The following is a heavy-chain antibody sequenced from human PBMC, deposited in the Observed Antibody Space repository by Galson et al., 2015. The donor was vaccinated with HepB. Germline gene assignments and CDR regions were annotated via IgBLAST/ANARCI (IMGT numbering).Heavy chain of an antibody. Sequence: LRLSCAASGFTFGDFAMSWVRQAPGKGLEWVGFITSKDYGGTTGYAASVEGRFTISRDDSKSLAYLQMNSLETEDTAVYYCARVEYNGFYYEHPFDYWGQGTLVTVSS. CDR3: ARVEYNGFYYEHPFDY. V-gene: IGHV3-49*04. D-gene: IGHD1-26*01. J-gene: IGHJ4*02. CDR2: ITSKDYGGTT. CDR1: GFTFGDFA.